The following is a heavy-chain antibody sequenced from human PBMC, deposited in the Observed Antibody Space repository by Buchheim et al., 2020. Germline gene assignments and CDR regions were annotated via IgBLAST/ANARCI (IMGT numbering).Heavy chain of an antibody. Sequence: EVQLVESGGGLVQPGGSLRLSCAASGFTFSSYSMNWVRQAQGKGLEWVSYISSSSSTIYYADSVKGRFTISRDNAKNSLYLQMNSLRAEDTAVYYCARDLIPAAISWFDPWGQGTL. CDR1: GFTFSSYS. CDR2: ISSSSSTI. J-gene: IGHJ5*02. V-gene: IGHV3-48*04. D-gene: IGHD2-2*02. CDR3: ARDLIPAAISWFDP.